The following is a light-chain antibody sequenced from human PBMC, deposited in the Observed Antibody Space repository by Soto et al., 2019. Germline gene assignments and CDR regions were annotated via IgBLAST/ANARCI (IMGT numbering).Light chain of an antibody. J-gene: IGLJ3*02. V-gene: IGLV1-44*01. CDR3: AAWDDNLNGPL. CDR1: NSNIGRYS. CDR2: SDD. Sequence: QSVLTQPPSLSGTPGQRVTISCSGSNSNIGRYSVNWYQHFPGTAPKILIYSDDERPSGVTGRFSGSKSGTSASLAISGLQSEDEAEYYCAAWDDNLNGPLFGGGTKLTVL.